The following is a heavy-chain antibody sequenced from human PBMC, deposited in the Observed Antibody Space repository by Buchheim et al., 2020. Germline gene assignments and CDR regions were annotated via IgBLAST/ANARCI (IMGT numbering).Heavy chain of an antibody. D-gene: IGHD3-22*01. CDR3: ARVGYYYDSSGYSPIDY. J-gene: IGHJ4*02. V-gene: IGHV4-61*02. CDR1: GGSISSGSYY. Sequence: QVQLQESGPGLVKPSQTLSLTCTVSGGSISSGSYYWSWIRQPAGKGLEWIGRIYTSGSTNYNPSLKSRVTISVDTSKNQFFLKLSSVTAADTAVYYCARVGYYYDSSGYSPIDYWGQGTL. CDR2: IYTSGST.